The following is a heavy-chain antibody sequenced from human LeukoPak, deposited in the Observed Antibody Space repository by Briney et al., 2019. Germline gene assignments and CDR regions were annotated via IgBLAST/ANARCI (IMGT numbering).Heavy chain of an antibody. J-gene: IGHJ4*02. V-gene: IGHV4-39*01. Sequence: SETLSLTCAVHGGSFSGYYWGWIRQPPWKGLEWIGSIYYSGDNSGDTYYNPSLKSRVTISVDTSKNQFSLKLSSVTAADTAVYFCARLRGYTDGPPGYWGQGILVTVSS. CDR1: GGSFSGYY. CDR2: IYYSGDNSGDT. D-gene: IGHD5-18*01. CDR3: ARLRGYTDGPPGY.